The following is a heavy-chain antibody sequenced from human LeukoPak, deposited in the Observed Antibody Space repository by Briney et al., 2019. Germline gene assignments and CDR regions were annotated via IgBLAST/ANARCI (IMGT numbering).Heavy chain of an antibody. D-gene: IGHD3-10*01. CDR1: GFTFDDYA. J-gene: IGHJ4*02. CDR2: ISWNSGSI. Sequence: PGRSLRLSCAASGFTFDDYAMHWVRQAPGKGLEWVSGISWNSGSIGYADSMKGRFTISRDNAKNSLYLQMNSLRAEDTAVYYCARDRITMVRGVIGYWGQGTLVTVSS. CDR3: ARDRITMVRGVIGY. V-gene: IGHV3-9*01.